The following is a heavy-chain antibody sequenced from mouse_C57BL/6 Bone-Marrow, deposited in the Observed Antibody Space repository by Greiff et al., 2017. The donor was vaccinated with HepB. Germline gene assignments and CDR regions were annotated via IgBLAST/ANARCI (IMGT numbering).Heavy chain of an antibody. D-gene: IGHD1-1*01. CDR2: IDPENGDT. V-gene: IGHV14-4*01. Sequence: EVQLQQSGAELVRPGASVKLSCTASGFNIKDDYMHWVKQRPEQGLEWIGWIDPENGDTEYASKFQGKATITADTSSNTAYLQLSSLTSEDTAVYYCTPITTVVATPVYFDYWAKAPLSQSPQ. CDR1: GFNIKDDY. J-gene: IGHJ2*01. CDR3: TPITTVVATPVYFDY.